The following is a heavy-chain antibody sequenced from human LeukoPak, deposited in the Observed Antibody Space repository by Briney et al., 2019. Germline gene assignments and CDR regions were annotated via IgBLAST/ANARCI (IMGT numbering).Heavy chain of an antibody. V-gene: IGHV3-23*01. CDR3: AKGNAYYYGSGSYYPHY. D-gene: IGHD3-10*01. CDR2: ISGSGGST. J-gene: IGHJ4*02. CDR1: GFAFSSYA. Sequence: GGSLRLSCAASGFAFSSYAMSWVRQAPGKGLEWVSAISGSGGSTYYADSVKGRFTISRDNSKNTLCLQMNSLRAEDTAIYYCAKGNAYYYGSGSYYPHYWGQGTLVTVSS.